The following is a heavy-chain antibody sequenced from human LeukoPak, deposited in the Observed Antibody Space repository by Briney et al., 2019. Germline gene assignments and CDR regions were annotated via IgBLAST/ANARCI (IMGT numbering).Heavy chain of an antibody. J-gene: IGHJ4*02. D-gene: IGHD6-19*01. CDR1: GGSISSYY. V-gene: IGHV4-59*08. CDR3: ARGAGWYNY. CDR2: IYYSGST. Sequence: SETLSLTCTVSGGSISSYYWSWIRQPPGKGLEWIGYIYYSGSTNYNPSLKSRVTISVDTSKNQFSLQLTSVTAADTAVYYCARGAGWYNYWGQGTLVTVSS.